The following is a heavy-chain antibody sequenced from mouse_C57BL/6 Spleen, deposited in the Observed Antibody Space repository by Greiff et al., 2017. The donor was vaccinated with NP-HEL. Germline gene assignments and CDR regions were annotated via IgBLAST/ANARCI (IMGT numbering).Heavy chain of an antibody. CDR2: ISSGGSYT. CDR1: GFTFSSYG. J-gene: IGHJ2*01. V-gene: IGHV5-6*01. Sequence: EVQGVESGGDLVKPGGSLKLSCAASGFTFSSYGMSWVRQTPDKRLEWVATISSGGSYTYYPDSVKGRFTISRDNAKNTLYLQMSSLKSEDTAMYYCARHGSSQYYFDYWGQGTTLTVSS. D-gene: IGHD1-1*01. CDR3: ARHGSSQYYFDY.